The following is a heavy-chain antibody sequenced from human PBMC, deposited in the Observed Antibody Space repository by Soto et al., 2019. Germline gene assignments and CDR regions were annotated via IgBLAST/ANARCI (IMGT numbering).Heavy chain of an antibody. Sequence: SVYGGSFSRYYWRCIRQPPGKGLEWIGEINHSGSTNYNPSLKSRVTISVDTSKNQFSLKLSSVTAADTAVYYCARVGYYDSGSYYADYWGQGTLVTVSS. J-gene: IGHJ4*02. V-gene: IGHV4-34*01. CDR1: GGSFSRYY. CDR3: ARVGYYDSGSYYADY. CDR2: INHSGST. D-gene: IGHD3-10*01.